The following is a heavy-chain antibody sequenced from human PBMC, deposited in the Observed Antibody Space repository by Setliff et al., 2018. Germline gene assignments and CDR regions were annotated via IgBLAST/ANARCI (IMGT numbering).Heavy chain of an antibody. J-gene: IGHJ6*03. D-gene: IGHD3-3*01. CDR2: IRSKTDGGAT. CDR1: GFSFNDAW. V-gene: IGHV3-15*01. Sequence: GGSLRLSCAASGFSFNDAWMSWVRQAPGKGLEWVGHIRSKTDGGATSYAAPVQGRFTISRDDSKNTLYLQMNSLKTEDTAVYYCTTLPRNYDFWSSSYYYYMDVWGKGTTVTVSS. CDR3: TTLPRNYDFWSSSYYYYMDV.